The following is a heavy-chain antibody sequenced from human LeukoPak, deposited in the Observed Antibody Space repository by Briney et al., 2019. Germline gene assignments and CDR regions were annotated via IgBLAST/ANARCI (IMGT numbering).Heavy chain of an antibody. CDR1: GYSISSGHY. Sequence: TSSETLSLTCTVSGYSISSGHYWGWIRQPPGKGLEWIGSMYHSGSTYYNPPLKSRVTISEDTSKNQFSLKLSSVTAADTAVYYCARDRPWSFYGSGHNIFDSWGQGTLVTVSS. J-gene: IGHJ4*02. CDR3: ARDRPWSFYGSGHNIFDS. D-gene: IGHD3-10*01. V-gene: IGHV4-38-2*02. CDR2: MYHSGST.